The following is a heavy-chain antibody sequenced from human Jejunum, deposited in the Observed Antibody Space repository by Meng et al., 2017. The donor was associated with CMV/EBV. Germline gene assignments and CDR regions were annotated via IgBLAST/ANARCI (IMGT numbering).Heavy chain of an antibody. Sequence: SSASGDYYWSWIRQPPGKGLEWIGFTKYSGRTYYNPSLKSRLIISLDTSENQFSLSLTSVTAADTAVYYCARTEDCSSTSCYTGFDPWGQGSLVTVSS. CDR2: TKYSGRT. J-gene: IGHJ5*02. V-gene: IGHV4-30-4*08. D-gene: IGHD2-2*01. CDR1: SSASGDYY. CDR3: ARTEDCSSTSCYTGFDP.